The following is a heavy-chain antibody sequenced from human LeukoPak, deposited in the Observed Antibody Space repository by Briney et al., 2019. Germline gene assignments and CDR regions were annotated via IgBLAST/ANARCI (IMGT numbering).Heavy chain of an antibody. V-gene: IGHV4-31*03. CDR2: IYYSGST. D-gene: IGHD4-17*01. J-gene: IGHJ4*02. CDR1: GGSISSGGYY. Sequence: SETLSLTCTVSGGSISSGGYYWNWIRQHPGKGLEWIGYIYYSGSTYYNPSLKSRVTISIDTSKNQFSLKLSSVTAADTAVYYCAIADYVMGPDYWGQGTLVTVSS. CDR3: AIADYVMGPDY.